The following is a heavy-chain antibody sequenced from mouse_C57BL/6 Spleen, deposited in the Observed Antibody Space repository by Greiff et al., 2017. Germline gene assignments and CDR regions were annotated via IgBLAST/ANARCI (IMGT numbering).Heavy chain of an antibody. CDR3: ARKKDLLFDY. V-gene: IGHV1-64*01. CDR1: GYTFTSYW. CDR2: IHPNSGST. Sequence: VQLQQPGAELVKPGASVKLSCKASGYTFTSYWMHWVKQRPGQGLEWIGMIHPNSGSTNYNEKFKSKATLTVDKSSSTAYMQLSSLTSEASAVYYCARKKDLLFDYWGQGTTLTVSS. J-gene: IGHJ2*01.